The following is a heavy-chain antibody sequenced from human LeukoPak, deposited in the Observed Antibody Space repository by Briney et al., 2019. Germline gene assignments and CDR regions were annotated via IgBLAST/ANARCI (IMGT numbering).Heavy chain of an antibody. V-gene: IGHV3-23*01. CDR3: AKAIWMTTVTPDY. CDR2: ISGSGGST. CDR1: GFTFSSYA. J-gene: IGHJ4*02. D-gene: IGHD4-11*01. Sequence: PSGGSLRLSCAASGFTFSSYAMSWVRQAPGKGLEWVSAISGSGGSTYYADSVKGRFTISRDNSKNTLYLQMNSLRAEDTAVYYCAKAIWMTTVTPDYWGQGTLVTVSS.